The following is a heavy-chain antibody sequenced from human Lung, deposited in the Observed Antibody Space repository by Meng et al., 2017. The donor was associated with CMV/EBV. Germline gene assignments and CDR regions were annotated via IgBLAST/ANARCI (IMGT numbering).Heavy chain of an antibody. J-gene: IGHJ5*02. CDR2: INPSAGST. D-gene: IGHD1-14*01. CDR3: ARGPDLNWFDP. CDR1: GYSFTSYY. Sequence: SCKASGYSFTSYYFPWVRQAPGQGLDWMGIINPSAGSTTYAQKFQGRVTMTRDTSTATVYMELSSLRSDDTAVYYCARGPDLNWFDPWGQGTLVTISS. V-gene: IGHV1-46*01.